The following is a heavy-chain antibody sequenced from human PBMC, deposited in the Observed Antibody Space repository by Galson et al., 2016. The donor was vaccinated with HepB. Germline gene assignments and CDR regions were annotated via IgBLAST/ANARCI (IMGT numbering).Heavy chain of an antibody. CDR3: ARRSRRYFDWSLLYYGMDV. J-gene: IGHJ6*02. CDR1: GGSISSNNW. Sequence: SETLSLTCAVSGGSISSNNWWSWVRQSPGKGLEWIGEIYHSGSTNYSPSLESRVIMSVDKSKNHFSLKLSSVTAADTAVYYCARRSRRYFDWSLLYYGMDVWGQGTTVAVSS. V-gene: IGHV4-4*02. CDR2: IYHSGST. D-gene: IGHD3-9*01.